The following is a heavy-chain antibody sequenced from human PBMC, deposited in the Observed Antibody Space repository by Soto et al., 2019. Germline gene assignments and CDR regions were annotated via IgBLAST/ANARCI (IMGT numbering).Heavy chain of an antibody. CDR1: GFSLSTSGVG. Sequence: QITLKESGPTLVKPTQTLTLTCTFSGFSLSTSGVGVGWIRQPPGKALEWLALIYWDDDKRYSPSLKSRLTITHVTSKNQVVLTMTNMDPVDTATYYCARRRHGMERLDAFDIWGQGTMVTVSS. J-gene: IGHJ3*02. D-gene: IGHD1-1*01. CDR2: IYWDDDK. V-gene: IGHV2-5*02. CDR3: ARRRHGMERLDAFDI.